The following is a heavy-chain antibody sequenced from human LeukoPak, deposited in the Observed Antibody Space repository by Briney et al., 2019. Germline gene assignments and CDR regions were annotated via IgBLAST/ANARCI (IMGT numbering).Heavy chain of an antibody. CDR3: AGGSSGWYAFDY. D-gene: IGHD6-19*01. Sequence: SETLSLTSALYGGPSSGYYWRWVPQPPEKGVGWIGEITLRGSTTYNPPPTSLVTLSVETSTNKFSLKRRSVSAADTPLSYCAGGSSGWYAFDYWGQGTLVTVSS. J-gene: IGHJ4*02. CDR2: ITLRGST. CDR1: GGPSSGYY. V-gene: IGHV4-34*01.